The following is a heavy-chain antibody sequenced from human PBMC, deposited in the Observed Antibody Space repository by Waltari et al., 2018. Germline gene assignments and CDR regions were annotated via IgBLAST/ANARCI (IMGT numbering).Heavy chain of an antibody. CDR3: ARDHYYSKDV. J-gene: IGHJ6*04. CDR1: GVIFTTYW. CDR2: IDNGDGSGT. V-gene: IGHV3-74*01. Sequence: EVQLVESGGGLVQPGGSLRLSCEAYGVIFTTYWMNWVRQAPGKGLGLGSRIDNGDGSGTSYADSVKGRFTISRDNAKNTLYLQMNSLRAEDTGVYYCARDHYYSKDVWGTGTTVTVSS.